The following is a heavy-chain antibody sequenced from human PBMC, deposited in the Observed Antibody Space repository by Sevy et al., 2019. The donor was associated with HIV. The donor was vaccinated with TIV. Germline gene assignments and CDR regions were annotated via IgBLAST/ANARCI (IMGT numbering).Heavy chain of an antibody. CDR1: RFTFKTYW. D-gene: IGHD1-26*01. Sequence: GGSLRLSCAASRFTFKTYWMSWVRQAPGKGLEWVGNIKEDGSAKYYADSVRGRFTISRDNAKNSLYLQMSSLRVEDTAVYYCGRDSHGYGGYSYWGQGTLVTVSS. CDR3: GRDSHGYGGYSY. CDR2: IKEDGSAK. V-gene: IGHV3-7*01. J-gene: IGHJ4*01.